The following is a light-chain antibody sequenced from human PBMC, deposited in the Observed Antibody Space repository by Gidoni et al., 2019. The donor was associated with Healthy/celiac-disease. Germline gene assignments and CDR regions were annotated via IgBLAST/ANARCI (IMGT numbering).Light chain of an antibody. CDR3: QSYDSSLTGSRV. CDR1: SSNIGAGYD. J-gene: IGLJ3*02. CDR2: ANN. Sequence: QSVLTQSPSVSGAPGQSVTISCTGTSSNIGAGYDVHWYQQLPGTAPKLLIYANNNRPSGVPDRFSGSRSGTSASLTITGLQAEDEADYYCQSYDSSLTGSRVFGGGTKLTVL. V-gene: IGLV1-40*01.